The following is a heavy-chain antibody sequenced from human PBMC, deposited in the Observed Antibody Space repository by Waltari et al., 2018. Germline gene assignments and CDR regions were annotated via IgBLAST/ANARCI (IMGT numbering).Heavy chain of an antibody. CDR3: AREGDRGYYDSSGYNFDY. Sequence: QVQLVQSGAEVKKPGSSVKVSCKASGGPFSSYAISWVRQAPGQGLEWMGEIIPIFGTANYAQKFQGRVTITADESTSTAYMELSSLRSEDTAVYYCAREGDRGYYDSSGYNFDYWGQGTLVTVSS. D-gene: IGHD3-22*01. J-gene: IGHJ4*02. V-gene: IGHV1-69*12. CDR2: IIPIFGTA. CDR1: GGPFSSYA.